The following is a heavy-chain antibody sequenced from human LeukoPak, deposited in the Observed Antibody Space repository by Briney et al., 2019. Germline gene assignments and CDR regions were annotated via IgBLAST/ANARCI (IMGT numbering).Heavy chain of an antibody. CDR1: GFNVGVFW. J-gene: IGHJ4*02. V-gene: IGHV3-7*01. D-gene: IGHD2-21*01. CDR2: MSQDGHYI. Sequence: PGWSLRLSCATSGFNVGVFWKAWVRQAPGKGLERVATMSQDGHYIYYMDSAKGRFSISRDNDRNSLCLQMISLRAEDTAVYYCLREYYSSFDYWGEGALVTVSS. CDR3: LREYYSSFDY.